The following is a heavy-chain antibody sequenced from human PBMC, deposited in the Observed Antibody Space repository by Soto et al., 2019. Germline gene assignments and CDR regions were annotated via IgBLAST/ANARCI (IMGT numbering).Heavy chain of an antibody. V-gene: IGHV4-59*01. CDR2: IYYSGST. D-gene: IGHD5-12*01. CDR3: ARGEKGVATIYPYYYYGMDV. CDR1: GGSISSYY. Sequence: QVQLQESGPGLVKPSETLSLTCTVSGGSISSYYWSWIRQPPGKGLEWIGYIYYSGSTNYNPSLKSRVTISVDTSKNQFSLKLSSVTAADTAVYYCARGEKGVATIYPYYYYGMDVWGQGTTVTVSS. J-gene: IGHJ6*02.